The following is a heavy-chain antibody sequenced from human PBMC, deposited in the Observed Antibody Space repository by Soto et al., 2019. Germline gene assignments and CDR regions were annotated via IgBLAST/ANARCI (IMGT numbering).Heavy chain of an antibody. Sequence: QAQVVQSGAEVRKPGSSVKLSCKASEGTFNSYAIAWVRQAPGQGLEWMGGIIPYYNTLNYAEKFQDRVTITADDSTNTVYMELSSLRSDDTAVYFCASGASRWYPYFFDSWAQGTLVPVSS. V-gene: IGHV1-69*01. CDR1: EGTFNSYA. D-gene: IGHD6-13*01. CDR3: ASGASRWYPYFFDS. CDR2: IIPYYNTL. J-gene: IGHJ4*02.